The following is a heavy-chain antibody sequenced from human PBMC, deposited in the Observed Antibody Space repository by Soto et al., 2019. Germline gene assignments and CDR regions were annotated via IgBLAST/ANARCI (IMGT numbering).Heavy chain of an antibody. CDR1: GFTFSSYA. D-gene: IGHD2-2*01. CDR2: IGESGTPT. V-gene: IGHV3-23*01. J-gene: IGHJ6*02. CDR3: ARYIPGVRYYGMDV. Sequence: GGSLRLSCAASGFTFSSYAMKWVRQAPGKGLEWVSLIGESGTPTYYADSVGGRFTISRDNSGNTLFLEMYSLRAEDTAVYYCARYIPGVRYYGMDVWGQGTTVTVSS.